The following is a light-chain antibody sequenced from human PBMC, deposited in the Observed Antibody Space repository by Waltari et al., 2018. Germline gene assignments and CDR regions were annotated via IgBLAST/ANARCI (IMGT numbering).Light chain of an antibody. J-gene: IGKJ1*01. V-gene: IGKV2-30*01. CDR1: QTLVYSDGNTY. Sequence: DVVMTQSPLSLPVTLGQPASISFRSSQTLVYSDGNTYLYWFHQRPGQSPRRLIYKVSNRDSGGPDRFSGSGSGTDFTLKISRVEAEDVGVYYCMQGTHWPTFGQGTKVEIK. CDR3: MQGTHWPT. CDR2: KVS.